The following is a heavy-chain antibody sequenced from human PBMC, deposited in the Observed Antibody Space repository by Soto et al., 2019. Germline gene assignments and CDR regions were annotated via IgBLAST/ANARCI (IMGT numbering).Heavy chain of an antibody. CDR2: IYSGGST. J-gene: IGHJ4*02. Sequence: GGSLRLSCAASGFTVSSNYMSWVRQAPGKGLEWVSVIYSGGSTYYADSVKGRFTISRDNSKNTLYLQMNSLRAEDTAVYYCAREGSSDPVVDYWGQGTLVTVSS. CDR3: AREGSSDPVVDY. D-gene: IGHD6-6*01. V-gene: IGHV3-66*01. CDR1: GFTVSSNY.